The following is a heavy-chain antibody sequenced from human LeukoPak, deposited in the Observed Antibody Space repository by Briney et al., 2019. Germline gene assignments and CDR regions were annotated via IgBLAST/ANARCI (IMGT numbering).Heavy chain of an antibody. CDR3: ARGRRVRGVTYNWFDP. CDR2: INHSGST. J-gene: IGHJ5*02. Sequence: PSETLSLTCAVYGGSFSGYYWSWIRQPPGKGLVWIGEINHSGSTNYNPSLKSRVTISVDTSKNQFSLKLSSVTAADTAVYYCARGRRVRGVTYNWFDPWGQGTLVTVSS. D-gene: IGHD3-10*01. CDR1: GGSFSGYY. V-gene: IGHV4-34*01.